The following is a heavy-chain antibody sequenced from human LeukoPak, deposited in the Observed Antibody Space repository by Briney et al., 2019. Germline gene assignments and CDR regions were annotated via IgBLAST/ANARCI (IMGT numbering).Heavy chain of an antibody. CDR3: ARQTAMGRSGDY. D-gene: IGHD5-18*01. J-gene: IGHJ4*02. V-gene: IGHV5-51*01. Sequence: GESLKISCKASGYNFTSYGIGWVRQMPGKGLEWMGIIDPSDSETRYTPSFQGQVTISVDKSLTTAYLQWNSLKASDTAMYYCARQTAMGRSGDYWGQGTLVTVSS. CDR1: GYNFTSYG. CDR2: IDPSDSET.